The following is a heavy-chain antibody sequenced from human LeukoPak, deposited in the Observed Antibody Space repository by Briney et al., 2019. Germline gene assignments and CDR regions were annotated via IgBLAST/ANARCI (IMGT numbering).Heavy chain of an antibody. V-gene: IGHV4-39*07. D-gene: IGHD5-24*01. CDR2: IYYSGST. Sequence: SETLSLTCTVSGGSISSSSYYWGWIRQPPGKGLEWIGSIYYSGSTYYNPSLKSRVTISVDTSKNQFSLKLSSVTAADTAVYYCARAVEMATISGMDVWGQGTTVTVSS. J-gene: IGHJ6*02. CDR3: ARAVEMATISGMDV. CDR1: GGSISSSSYY.